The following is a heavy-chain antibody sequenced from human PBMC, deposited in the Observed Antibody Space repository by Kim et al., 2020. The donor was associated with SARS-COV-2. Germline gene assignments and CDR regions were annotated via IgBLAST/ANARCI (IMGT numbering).Heavy chain of an antibody. J-gene: IGHJ4*02. CDR3: AKGERITMIVVVTLFDY. D-gene: IGHD3-22*01. Sequence: GGSLRLSCAASGFTFSSYAMNWVRQAPGKGLEWVSAISGSGGSTYYADSVKGRFTISRDNSKNTLYLQMNSLRAEDTAVYYCAKGERITMIVVVTLFDYWGQGTLVTVSS. CDR1: GFTFSSYA. V-gene: IGHV3-23*01. CDR2: ISGSGGST.